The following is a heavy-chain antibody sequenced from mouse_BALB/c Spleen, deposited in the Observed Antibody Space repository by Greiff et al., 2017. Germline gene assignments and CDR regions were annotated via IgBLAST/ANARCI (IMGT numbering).Heavy chain of an antibody. CDR3: ARWEGY. Sequence: VQLQQSGAELVKPGASVKLSCKASGFHFKDPYMDWVKQRPEQGLEWIGRIDPANGYTNYDQKFQGKATITADTSSHTAYMQLSSLTSEDTAVFYSARWEGYWGQGTTLTVSS. V-gene: IGHV14-3*02. CDR2: IDPANGYT. J-gene: IGHJ2*01. D-gene: IGHD4-1*01. CDR1: GFHFKDPY.